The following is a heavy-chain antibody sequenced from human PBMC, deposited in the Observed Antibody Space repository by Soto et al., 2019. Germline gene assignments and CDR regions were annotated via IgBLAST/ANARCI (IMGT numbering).Heavy chain of an antibody. CDR3: AREDYYDSSGYYY. D-gene: IGHD3-22*01. Sequence: PGGSLRLSCAASGFTFSSYWMSWVRQAPGKGLEWVANIKQDGSEKYYVDSVKGRFTISRDNAKNSLYLQMNSLRAEDTAVYYCAREDYYDSSGYYYWGQGXLVTVYS. J-gene: IGHJ4*02. CDR1: GFTFSSYW. V-gene: IGHV3-7*03. CDR2: IKQDGSEK.